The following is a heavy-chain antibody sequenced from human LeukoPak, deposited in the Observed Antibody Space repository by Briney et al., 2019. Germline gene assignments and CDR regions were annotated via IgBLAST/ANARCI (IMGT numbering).Heavy chain of an antibody. V-gene: IGHV4-59*08. CDR3: ARHGPEYYDATGYYNFDS. CDR1: GDSINTYY. Sequence: SETLSLTCTVSGDSINTYYWSCIRQPPEKGLEWIGFIFYSRHSKYNPSLKSRLTLSLDTSKSQFSLKLTSVTAADTAVYYCARHGPEYYDATGYYNFDSWSQGTLVTVSS. D-gene: IGHD3-22*01. CDR2: IFYSRHS. J-gene: IGHJ4*02.